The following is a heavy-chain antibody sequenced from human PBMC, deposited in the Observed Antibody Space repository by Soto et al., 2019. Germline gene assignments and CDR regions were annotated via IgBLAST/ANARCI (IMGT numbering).Heavy chain of an antibody. CDR1: GFTVSNNY. CDR3: GTNPGGGGY. CDR2: IYSGGYT. V-gene: IGHV3-53*01. Sequence: EVQLVESGGGLIQPGGSLRLSCAVSGFTVSNNYMSWVRQAPGKGLEGVSVIYSGGYTAYGDSVKGRFTISRDNSKNTPLPQRNNLGAEAPAVYYWGTNPGGGGYWGQGTLVTVSS. J-gene: IGHJ4*02. D-gene: IGHD3-10*01.